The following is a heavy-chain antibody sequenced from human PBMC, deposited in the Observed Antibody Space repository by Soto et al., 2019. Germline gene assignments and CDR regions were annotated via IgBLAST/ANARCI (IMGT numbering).Heavy chain of an antibody. V-gene: IGHV4-59*01. CDR2: IYYSGST. CDR1: GGSISSYY. CDR3: ARGRPIDY. J-gene: IGHJ4*02. Sequence: TLSLTCTVSGGSISSYYWSWIRQPPGKGLEWIGYIYYSGSTNYNPSLKSRVTISVDTSKNQFSLKLSSVTAADTAVYYCARGRPIDYWGQGTLVTVSS.